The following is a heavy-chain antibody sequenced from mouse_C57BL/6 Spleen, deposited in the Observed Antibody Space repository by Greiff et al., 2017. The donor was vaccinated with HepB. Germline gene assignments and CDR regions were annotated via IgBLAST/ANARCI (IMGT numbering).Heavy chain of an antibody. Sequence: DVMLVESGGDLVKPGGSLKLSCAASGFTFSSYGMSWVRQTPDKRLEWVATISSGGSYTYYPDSVKGRFTISRDNAKNTLYLQMSSLKSEDTAMYYCARDSNCSYYFDYWGQGTTLTVSS. D-gene: IGHD2-5*01. J-gene: IGHJ2*01. CDR2: ISSGGSYT. CDR1: GFTFSSYG. CDR3: ARDSNCSYYFDY. V-gene: IGHV5-6*02.